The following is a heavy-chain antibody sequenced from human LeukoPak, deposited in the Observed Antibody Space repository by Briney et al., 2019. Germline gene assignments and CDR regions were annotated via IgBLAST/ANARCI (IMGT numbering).Heavy chain of an antibody. CDR2: ISYDGSNK. Sequence: PGRSLRLSCAASGFTFSSYAMHWVRQAPGKGLEWVAVISYDGSNKYYADSVKGRFTISRDNSKNTLYLQMNSLRAEDTAVYYCARDRYVVGATHNDYWGQGTLVTVSS. CDR3: ARDRYVVGATHNDY. J-gene: IGHJ4*02. V-gene: IGHV3-30-3*01. D-gene: IGHD1-26*01. CDR1: GFTFSSYA.